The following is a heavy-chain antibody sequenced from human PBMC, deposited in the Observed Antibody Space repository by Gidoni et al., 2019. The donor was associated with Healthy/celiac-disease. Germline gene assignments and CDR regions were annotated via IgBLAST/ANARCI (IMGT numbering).Heavy chain of an antibody. CDR1: CYTCTSYG. J-gene: IGHJ4*02. CDR3: ARDAISGGLAAAGPFVD. V-gene: IGHV1-18*01. CDR2: ISAYNGNT. Sequence: QVQMVQSGAEVKKPGAAVKVSCKASCYTCTSYGISWVRQAPGQGLEWMGWISAYNGNTNDAQKLQGRVTMTTATSTSTAYMELRSLRADDTAVYYCARDAISGGLAAAGPFVDWGQGTLVTVSS. D-gene: IGHD6-13*01.